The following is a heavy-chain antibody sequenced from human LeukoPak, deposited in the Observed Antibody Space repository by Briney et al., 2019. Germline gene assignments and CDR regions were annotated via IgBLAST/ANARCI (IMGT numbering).Heavy chain of an antibody. Sequence: SETLSLTCAVYGGSFSGYYWSWIRQPPGKGLEWIGEINHSGSTNYNPSLKSRVTISVDTSKNQFSLKLSSVTAADTAVYYCARGGDILTGLSDYWGQGTLVTVSS. D-gene: IGHD3-9*01. J-gene: IGHJ4*02. CDR3: ARGGDILTGLSDY. V-gene: IGHV4-34*01. CDR2: INHSGST. CDR1: GGSFSGYY.